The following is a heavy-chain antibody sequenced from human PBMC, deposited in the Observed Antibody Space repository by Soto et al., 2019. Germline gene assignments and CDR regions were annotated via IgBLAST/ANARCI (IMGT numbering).Heavy chain of an antibody. CDR2: FYYSGST. V-gene: IGHV4-59*12. J-gene: IGHJ6*03. CDR3: ARAVGVNIVVVVAGIDYHYYYMAV. CDR1: GDSISTYC. Sequence: SENLSLTCAVSGDSISTYCWSCIRQPPGKGLEWIAYFYYSGSTTYNPSLESRVTISVDTSKNQFSLKLGSVTAADTAVYYCARAVGVNIVVVVAGIDYHYYYMAVWGKGTTVTVSS. D-gene: IGHD2-15*01.